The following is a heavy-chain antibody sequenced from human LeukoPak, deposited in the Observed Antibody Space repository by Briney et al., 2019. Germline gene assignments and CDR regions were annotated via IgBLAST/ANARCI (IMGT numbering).Heavy chain of an antibody. CDR3: ARDGEIAVPGDYYYYGMDV. CDR2: ISAYNGNT. V-gene: IGHV1-18*01. J-gene: IGHJ6*02. CDR1: GYTFTSYG. D-gene: IGHD6-19*01. Sequence: ASVKVSCKASGYTFTSYGISWVRRAPGQGLEWMGWISAYNGNTNYAQKLQGRVTMTTDTSTSTAYMELRSLRSDDTAVYYCARDGEIAVPGDYYYYGMDVWGQGTTVTVSS.